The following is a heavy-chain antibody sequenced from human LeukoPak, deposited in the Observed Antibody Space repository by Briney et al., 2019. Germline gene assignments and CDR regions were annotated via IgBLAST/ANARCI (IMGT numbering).Heavy chain of an antibody. CDR1: GFTFDDYA. Sequence: GRSLRLSCAASGFTFDDYAMHWVRQAPGKGLEWVSGTSWNSGSIDYADSVKGRFTISRDNAKTSLCLQMNSLRAEDTALYYCAKDRYYGSGSYGGFDYWGQGTLVTVSS. CDR3: AKDRYYGSGSYGGFDY. CDR2: TSWNSGSI. D-gene: IGHD3-10*01. J-gene: IGHJ4*02. V-gene: IGHV3-9*01.